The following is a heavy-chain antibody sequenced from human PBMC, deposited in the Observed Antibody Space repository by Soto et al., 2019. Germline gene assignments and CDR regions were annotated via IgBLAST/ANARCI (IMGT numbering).Heavy chain of an antibody. D-gene: IGHD2-2*01. V-gene: IGHV7-4-1*02. CDR2: INTNTGNP. CDR1: GYTFTSYA. Sequence: ASVKVSCKASGYTFTSYAMNWVRQAPGQGLEWMGWINTNTGNPTYAQGFTGRFVFSLDTSVSTAYLQISSLKAEDTAVYYCARDRPRTGVVPAATPYYFDYWGQGTLVTVSS. CDR3: ARDRPRTGVVPAATPYYFDY. J-gene: IGHJ4*02.